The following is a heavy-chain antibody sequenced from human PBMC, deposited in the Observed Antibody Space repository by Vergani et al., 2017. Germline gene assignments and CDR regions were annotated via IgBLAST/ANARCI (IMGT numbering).Heavy chain of an antibody. J-gene: IGHJ4*02. V-gene: IGHV1-24*01. CDR1: GYTLTELS. CDR2: FDPEDGET. CDR3: AKSDQVVPAAMGAFDY. Sequence: QVQLVQSGAEVKKPGASVKVSCKVSGYTLTELSMHWVRQAPGKGLEWMGGFDPEDGETIYAQKFQGRVTMTEDTSTDTAYMELSSLRAEDTAVYYCAKSDQVVPAAMGAFDYWGQGTLVTVSS. D-gene: IGHD2-2*01.